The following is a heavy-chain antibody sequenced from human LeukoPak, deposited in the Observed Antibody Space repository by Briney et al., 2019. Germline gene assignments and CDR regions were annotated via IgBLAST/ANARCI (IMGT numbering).Heavy chain of an antibody. V-gene: IGHV3-23*01. Sequence: GGSLRLSCAASGFTFSSYAMSWVRQAPGKGLEWVSAISGSGGSTYYADSVKGRFTISRDNSKNTLYLQMNSLRAEDTAVYYCARVRYYYDSSGLIDYWGQGTLVTVSS. D-gene: IGHD3-22*01. J-gene: IGHJ4*02. CDR1: GFTFSSYA. CDR3: ARVRYYYDSSGLIDY. CDR2: ISGSGGST.